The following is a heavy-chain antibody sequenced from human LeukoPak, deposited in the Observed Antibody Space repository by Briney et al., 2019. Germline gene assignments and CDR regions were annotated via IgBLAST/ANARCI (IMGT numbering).Heavy chain of an antibody. Sequence: GGSLRLSCAVSGFTFSSYSMKWVRQAPGEGLEWVSSISSSSSYIYYADSVKCRFTISRDNAKNSLDLQMNCLRAEDTAVYYCARKVIAPGAFDIWGQGTMVTVSS. V-gene: IGHV3-21*01. D-gene: IGHD6-13*01. CDR2: ISSSSSYI. CDR1: GFTFSSYS. CDR3: ARKVIAPGAFDI. J-gene: IGHJ3*02.